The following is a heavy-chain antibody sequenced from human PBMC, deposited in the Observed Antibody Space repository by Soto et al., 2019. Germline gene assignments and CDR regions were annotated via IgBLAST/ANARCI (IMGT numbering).Heavy chain of an antibody. CDR1: GFTFSSYG. CDR2: ISYDSSNK. J-gene: IGHJ4*02. CDR3: ARGAKLRIWYYFDY. V-gene: IGHV3-30*03. D-gene: IGHD1-26*01. Sequence: PGGSLRLSCAASGFTFSSYGMHWVLQAPGKGLEWVAVISYDSSNKYYADSVKGRFTISRDNAKNTLYLQMNSLRAEDTAVYYCARGAKLRIWYYFDYSGQGTLVTVSS.